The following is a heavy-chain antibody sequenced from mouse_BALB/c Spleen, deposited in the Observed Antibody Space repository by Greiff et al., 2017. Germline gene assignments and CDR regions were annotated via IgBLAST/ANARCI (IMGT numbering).Heavy chain of an antibody. CDR2: ISSGGSYT. Sequence: EVMLVESGGGLVQPGGSRKLSCAASGFTFSSYGMSWVRQTPDKRLEWVATISSGGSYTYYPDSVKGRFTISRDNAKNTLYLQMSSLKSEDTAMYYCARWLLREYFDVWGAGTTVTVSS. V-gene: IGHV5-6*03. CDR1: GFTFSSYG. J-gene: IGHJ1*01. CDR3: ARWLLREYFDV. D-gene: IGHD2-3*01.